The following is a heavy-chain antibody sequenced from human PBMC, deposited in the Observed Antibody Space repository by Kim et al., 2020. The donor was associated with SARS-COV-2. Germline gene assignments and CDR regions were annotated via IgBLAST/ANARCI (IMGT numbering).Heavy chain of an antibody. D-gene: IGHD2-21*02. Sequence: SETLSLTCAVYGGSFSGYYWSWIRQPPGKGLEWIGEINHSGSTNYNPSLKSRVTISVDTSKNQFSLKLSSVTAADTAVYYCARGGGGGDRRVFDYWGQGTLVTVSS. V-gene: IGHV4-34*01. J-gene: IGHJ4*02. CDR1: GGSFSGYY. CDR3: ARGGGGGDRRVFDY. CDR2: INHSGST.